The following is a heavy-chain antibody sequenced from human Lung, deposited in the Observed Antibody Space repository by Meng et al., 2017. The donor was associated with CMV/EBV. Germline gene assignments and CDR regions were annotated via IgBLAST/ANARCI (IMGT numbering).Heavy chain of an antibody. V-gene: IGHV4-59*01. CDR1: GGSISSYY. CDR3: AREPAAAGGDAFDI. CDR2: IYYSGST. Sequence: SETXSLXCTVSGGSISSYYWSWIRQPPGKGLEWIGYIYYSGSTNYNPSLKSRVTISVDTSKNQFSLKLSSVTAADTAVYYCAREPAAAGGDAFDIGAQATXVTV. J-gene: IGHJ3*02. D-gene: IGHD6-13*01.